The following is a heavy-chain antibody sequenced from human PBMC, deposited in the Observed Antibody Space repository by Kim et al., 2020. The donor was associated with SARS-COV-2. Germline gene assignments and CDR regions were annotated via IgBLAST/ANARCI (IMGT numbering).Heavy chain of an antibody. V-gene: IGHV3-48*03. CDR3: ARVIEWLILGSTPDY. CDR2: ISRSGYTI. Sequence: GGSLRLSCAASGFTFSSYEMNWVRQAPGKGLEWVSYISRSGYTIHYADSVKGRFTISRENAKNSLYPQMNSLRAEDTAVYYCARVIEWLILGSTPDYWGQGTLVTVSS. D-gene: IGHD1-26*01. CDR1: GFTFSSYE. J-gene: IGHJ4*02.